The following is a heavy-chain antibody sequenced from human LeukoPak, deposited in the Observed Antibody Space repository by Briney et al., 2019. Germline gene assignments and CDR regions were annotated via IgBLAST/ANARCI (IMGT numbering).Heavy chain of an antibody. J-gene: IGHJ6*02. D-gene: IGHD6-13*01. CDR1: GFTFSSYG. V-gene: IGHV3-30*02. CDR3: AKGIGYSSSWYDYYYGMDV. Sequence: GGSLRLSCAASGFTFSSYGMHWVRQAPGKGLEWVAFIRYDGSNKYYADSVKGRFTISRDNSENTLYLQMNSLRAEDTAVYYCAKGIGYSSSWYDYYYGMDVWGQGTTVTVSS. CDR2: IRYDGSNK.